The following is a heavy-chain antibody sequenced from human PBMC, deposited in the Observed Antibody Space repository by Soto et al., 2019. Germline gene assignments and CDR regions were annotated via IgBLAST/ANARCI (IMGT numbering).Heavy chain of an antibody. D-gene: IGHD6-19*01. CDR3: ARGASLRIAVAGIVDY. J-gene: IGHJ4*02. CDR1: GGAISSSNW. CDR2: IYHSGST. Sequence: SETLSLTGAVSGGAISSSNWWSWVRQPPGKGLEWIGEIYHSGSTNYNPSLKSRVTISVDKSKNQFSLKLSSVTAADTAVYYCARGASLRIAVAGIVDYWGQGTLVTVS. V-gene: IGHV4-4*02.